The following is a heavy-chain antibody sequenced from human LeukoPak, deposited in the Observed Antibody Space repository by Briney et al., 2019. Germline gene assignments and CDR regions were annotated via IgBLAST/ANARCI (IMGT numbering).Heavy chain of an antibody. CDR3: AREDASSWDY. Sequence: GSLRLSCAASGFTFSIYSMDWVRQAPGKGLEWVSSIISSGSYIYYADSVKGRFTISRDNAKNLQMSSLRAEDTAVYYCAREDASSWDYWGQGILVTVSS. J-gene: IGHJ4*02. V-gene: IGHV3-21*01. CDR2: IISSGSYI. CDR1: GFTFSIYS. D-gene: IGHD6-13*01.